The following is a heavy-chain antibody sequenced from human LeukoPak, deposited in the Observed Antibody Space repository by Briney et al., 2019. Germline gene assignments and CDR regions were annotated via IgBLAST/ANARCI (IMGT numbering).Heavy chain of an antibody. J-gene: IGHJ4*02. Sequence: PGGSLRLSCAASGLTVSTYSMSWVRQAPGKGLEWVATFSSGGRTSYADSVKGRFTISRDTSQNTVYLQMNSLRDEDTALYYCASILYGWGQGTLVTVSS. CDR1: GLTVSTYS. V-gene: IGHV3-53*01. D-gene: IGHD2/OR15-2a*01. CDR3: ASILYG. CDR2: FSSGGRT.